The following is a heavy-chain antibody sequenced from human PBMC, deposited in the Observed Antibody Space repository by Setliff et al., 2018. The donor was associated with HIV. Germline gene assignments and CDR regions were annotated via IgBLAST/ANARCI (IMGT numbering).Heavy chain of an antibody. CDR3: ATKGWNAYKAFDY. J-gene: IGHJ4*02. D-gene: IGHD1-1*01. CDR2: ITQSGTT. CDR1: GESFSDYS. V-gene: IGHV4-34*01. Sequence: SETLSLTCAVFGESFSDYSWNWVRQTPEKGLEWIAEITQSGTTNYNPSLRGRVTIVVGTSKNHFSLNLRSVTAADTAFYYCATKGWNAYKAFDYWGQGTLVTVSS.